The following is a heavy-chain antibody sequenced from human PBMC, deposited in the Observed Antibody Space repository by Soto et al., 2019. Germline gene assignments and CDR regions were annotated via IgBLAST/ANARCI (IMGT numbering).Heavy chain of an antibody. CDR2: IYSGGST. CDR3: AKDVLRFLQWLAFNGMPV. V-gene: IGHV3-66*01. J-gene: IGHJ6*02. CDR1: GVTVSSNY. D-gene: IGHD3-3*01. Sequence: PGGSLRLSCAASGVTVSSNYMSWVRQAPGKGLEWVSVIYSGGSTYYADSVKGRFTISRDNSKNTLYLQMNSLRAEDTAVYYCAKDVLRFLQWLAFNGMPVWAQGTTVTVSS.